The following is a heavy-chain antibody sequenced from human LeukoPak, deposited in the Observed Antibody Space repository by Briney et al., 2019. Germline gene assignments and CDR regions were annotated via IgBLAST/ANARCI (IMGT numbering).Heavy chain of an antibody. J-gene: IGHJ4*02. V-gene: IGHV4-34*01. Sequence: SETLSLTCAVYGGSFSGYYWSWIRQPPGKGLEWIGEIHHSGSTNYNPSLKSRVTISVVTSKNQFSLKLSSVTAADTAVYYCARSLPTRPYYYGSNDYWGQGTLVTVSA. D-gene: IGHD3-10*01. CDR1: GGSFSGYY. CDR3: ARSLPTRPYYYGSNDY. CDR2: IHHSGST.